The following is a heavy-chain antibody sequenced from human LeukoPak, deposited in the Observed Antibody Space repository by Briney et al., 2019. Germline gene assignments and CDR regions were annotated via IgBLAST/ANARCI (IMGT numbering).Heavy chain of an antibody. CDR1: GFTFSSYA. Sequence: PGGSLRLSCAASGFTFSSYAMSWVRQAPGKGLEWVSAISGSGGSTYYADSVKGRFTISRDNSKNTLYLQMNSLRAEDTAVYYSAKAVAQYSSGWYDYWGQGTLVTVSS. CDR2: ISGSGGST. D-gene: IGHD6-19*01. V-gene: IGHV3-23*01. CDR3: AKAVAQYSSGWYDY. J-gene: IGHJ4*02.